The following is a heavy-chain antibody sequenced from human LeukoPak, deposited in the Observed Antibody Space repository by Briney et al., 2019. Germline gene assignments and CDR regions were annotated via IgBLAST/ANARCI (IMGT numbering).Heavy chain of an antibody. J-gene: IGHJ3*02. V-gene: IGHV4-4*07. CDR2: IYTSGSA. D-gene: IGHD4-23*01. CDR3: ARFTTVTPRGAFDI. Sequence: SETLSLTCTVSGGSISSYYWSWVRQPAGKGLEWIGRIYTSGSASYNPSLKSRVLMSVDTSKNQFSLTLTSVTAADTAVYYCARFTTVTPRGAFDIWGQGTVVTVSS. CDR1: GGSISSYY.